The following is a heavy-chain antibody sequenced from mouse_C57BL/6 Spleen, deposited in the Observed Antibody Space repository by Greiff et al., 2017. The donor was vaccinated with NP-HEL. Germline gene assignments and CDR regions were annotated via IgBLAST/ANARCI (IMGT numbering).Heavy chain of an antibody. CDR1: GYTFTSYW. V-gene: IGHV1-53*01. D-gene: IGHD1-1*01. Sequence: QVQLQQSGTELVKPGASVKLSCKASGYTFTSYWMHWVKQRPGQGLEWIGNINPSNGGTNYNEKFKSKATLTVDKSSSTAYMQLSSLTSEDSAVYYCARSRYYGSSYGWYFDVWGTGTTVTVSS. CDR2: INPSNGGT. J-gene: IGHJ1*03. CDR3: ARSRYYGSSYGWYFDV.